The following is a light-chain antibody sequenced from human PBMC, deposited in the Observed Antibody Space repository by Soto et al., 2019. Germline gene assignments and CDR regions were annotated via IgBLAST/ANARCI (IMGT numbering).Light chain of an antibody. J-gene: IGKJ1*01. Sequence: EIVLTQSPGTLSLSPGERATLSFRASQSVSSSYVAWYQQKPGQAPRLLIYGASSRATGIPDRFSGSGSGTDFTLTISRLEPEDFAVYYCQQYGSSPTFGQGTKVDIK. CDR1: QSVSSSY. CDR2: GAS. CDR3: QQYGSSPT. V-gene: IGKV3-20*01.